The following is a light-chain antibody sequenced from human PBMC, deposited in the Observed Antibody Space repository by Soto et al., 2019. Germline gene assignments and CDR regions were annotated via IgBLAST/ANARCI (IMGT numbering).Light chain of an antibody. V-gene: IGKV1-5*03. Sequence: DIQMTQSPSTLSASIGDRVTITCRASQSVDTWLAWYQQKPGKDPKLLIYKASSLQTGVPSRFSGSGSGTGLTLTISSLQHDDFATYYCQDYKDYSRMFGQGTKVEIK. CDR3: QDYKDYSRM. CDR2: KAS. CDR1: QSVDTW. J-gene: IGKJ1*01.